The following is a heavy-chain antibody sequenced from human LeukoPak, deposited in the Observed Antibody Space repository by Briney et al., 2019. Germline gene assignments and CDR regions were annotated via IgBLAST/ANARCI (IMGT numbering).Heavy chain of an antibody. CDR1: GFTFSIYA. V-gene: IGHV3-30*04. CDR2: ISYDESDK. J-gene: IGHJ1*01. Sequence: GGSLRLSCAASGFTFSIYAMHWVRQAPGKGLEWVAVISYDESDKYYADSVKGRFTISRDNSKNTLYLQMNSLRAEDTAVYYCARDKSDYDILTGYYLAIFFQHWGQGTLVTVSS. D-gene: IGHD3-9*01. CDR3: ARDKSDYDILTGYYLAIFFQH.